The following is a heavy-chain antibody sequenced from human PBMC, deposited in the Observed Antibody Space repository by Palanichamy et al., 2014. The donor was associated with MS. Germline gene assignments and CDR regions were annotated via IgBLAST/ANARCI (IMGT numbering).Heavy chain of an antibody. J-gene: IGHJ4*02. Sequence: EVQLVESGGGLVQPGGSLRLSCAASGFTFSIYWMSWVRPGLQGRGLEWVANIKEDGSEEDYMDSLKGRFTISRDNAKNSLYLQMNSLRVEDTAVYYCASHGFWTFDNWGQGTMVTVSS. CDR3: ASHGFWTFDN. CDR1: GFTFSIYW. V-gene: IGHV3-7*01. D-gene: IGHD1-1*01. CDR2: IKEDGSEE.